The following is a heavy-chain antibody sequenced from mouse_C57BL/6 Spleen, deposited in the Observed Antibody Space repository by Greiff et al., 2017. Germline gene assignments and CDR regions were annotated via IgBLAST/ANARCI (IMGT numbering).Heavy chain of an antibody. V-gene: IGHV5-16*01. CDR3: ARATMGGYYFDY. CDR2: INYDGSST. J-gene: IGHJ2*01. CDR1: GFTFSDYY. Sequence: EVMLVESEGGLVQPGSSMKLSCTASGFTFSDYYMAWVRQVPEKGLEWVANINYDGSSTYYLDSLKSRFIISRDNAKNILYLQMSSLKSEDTATYYCARATMGGYYFDYWGQGTTLTVSS. D-gene: IGHD2-1*01.